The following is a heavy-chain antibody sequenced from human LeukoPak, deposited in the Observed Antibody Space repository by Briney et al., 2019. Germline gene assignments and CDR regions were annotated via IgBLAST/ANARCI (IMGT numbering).Heavy chain of an antibody. Sequence: ASLKVSCKASGLTFTGYYMHWVRPAPGDGLEWMGRIIPNSGDTNYTQKLQGRVTMTGDTSISTAYMELRSLRSDDTAVYYCASSEGGAADYFDYWGQGTLVTVSS. CDR1: GLTFTGYY. CDR3: ASSEGGAADYFDY. D-gene: IGHD3-16*01. V-gene: IGHV1-2*06. CDR2: IIPNSGDT. J-gene: IGHJ4*02.